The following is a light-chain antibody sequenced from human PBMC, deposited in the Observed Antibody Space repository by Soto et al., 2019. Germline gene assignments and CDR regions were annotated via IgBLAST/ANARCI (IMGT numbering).Light chain of an antibody. CDR3: CSYSGNYTYV. Sequence: SVLTQPRSVSGSPGQSVTISCTGTISDVGGYNYVSWHQQHPGKAPKLMIYDVNKRPSGVPNRFSASKSGNTASLTISGLQADDEADYYCCSYSGNYTYVFGTGTKVTV. CDR1: ISDVGGYNY. CDR2: DVN. V-gene: IGLV2-11*01. J-gene: IGLJ1*01.